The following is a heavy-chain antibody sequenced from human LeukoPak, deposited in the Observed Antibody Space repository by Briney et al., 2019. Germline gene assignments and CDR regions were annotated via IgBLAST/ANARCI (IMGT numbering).Heavy chain of an antibody. V-gene: IGHV3-48*03. Sequence: PGVSLRLSCAAPGLTFSSYEINWVRQAPGKGLVWVSSISGSGSTKNYADSVTGRFTISRDNAKDSLFQQMNSLRGEDTAVYYCARGGRGYGMDVWGQGTTVTVSS. CDR2: ISGSGSTK. CDR3: ARGGRGYGMDV. CDR1: GLTFSSYE. J-gene: IGHJ6*02.